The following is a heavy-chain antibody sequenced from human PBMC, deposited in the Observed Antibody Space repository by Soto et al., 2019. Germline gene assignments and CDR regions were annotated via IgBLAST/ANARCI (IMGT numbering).Heavy chain of an antibody. D-gene: IGHD3-3*01. Sequence: ASETLSLTCTVSGGSIISYYCSLIGHASCKGREWIGRIYTSGSTNYNPSLKSRVTMSVDTSKNQFSRKLSSVTAADTAVYYCAREGRITIFGVVIIRGDAFDIWGQGTMVTVSS. CDR3: AREGRITIFGVVIIRGDAFDI. CDR2: IYTSGST. J-gene: IGHJ3*02. V-gene: IGHV4-4*07. CDR1: GGSIISYY.